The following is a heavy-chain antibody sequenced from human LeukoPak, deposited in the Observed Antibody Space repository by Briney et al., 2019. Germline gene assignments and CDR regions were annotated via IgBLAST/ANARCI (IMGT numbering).Heavy chain of an antibody. D-gene: IGHD5-18*01. CDR2: KYYSGST. CDR3: ARGTDAYSYGY. CDR1: GGSISSSRYY. J-gene: IGHJ4*02. V-gene: IGHV4-39*07. Sequence: SETLSLTCTVSGGSISSSRYYGGWIRQPPGKGLEWIGSKYYSGSTYYNPSLKSRVTISVDTSKNQFSLKLSSVTAADTAVYYCARGTDAYSYGYWGQGTLVTVSS.